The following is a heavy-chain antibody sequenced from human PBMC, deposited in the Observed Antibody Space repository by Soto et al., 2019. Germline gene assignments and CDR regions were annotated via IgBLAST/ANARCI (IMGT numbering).Heavy chain of an antibody. CDR2: IYYSGST. CDR1: GDSMSSSDYY. CDR3: ARTMVSIAARDYYYYMDV. D-gene: IGHD6-6*01. V-gene: IGHV4-61*08. Sequence: SETLSLTCAVSGDSMSSSDYYWSWIRQPPGKGLEWIGYIYYSGSTNYNPSLKSRVTISVDTSKNQFSLKLSSVTAADTAVYYCARTMVSIAARDYYYYMDVWGKGTTVNVS. J-gene: IGHJ6*03.